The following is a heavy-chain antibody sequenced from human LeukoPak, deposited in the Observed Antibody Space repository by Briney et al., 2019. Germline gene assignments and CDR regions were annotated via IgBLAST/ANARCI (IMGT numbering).Heavy chain of an antibody. CDR1: GGSISSSSYY. D-gene: IGHD1-26*01. CDR2: IYYSGST. J-gene: IGHJ3*02. V-gene: IGHV4-39*02. CDR3: ARDLGAPYAFDI. Sequence: PSETLSLTCTVSGGSISSSSYYWGWIRQPPGKGLEWIGSIYYSGSTYYNPSLRSRVTISVDTSKNQFSLKLSSVTAADTAVYYCARDLGAPYAFDIWGQGTMVTVSS.